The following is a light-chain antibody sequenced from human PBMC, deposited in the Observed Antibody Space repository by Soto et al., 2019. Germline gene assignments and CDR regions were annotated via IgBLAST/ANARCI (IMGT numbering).Light chain of an antibody. CDR1: QSISSW. CDR2: GAS. J-gene: IGKJ1*01. CDR3: LQYYTYSWT. V-gene: IGKV1-5*01. Sequence: IQMTQSPSTLSASFGDRVTITCRASQSISSWLAWYQQKPGKAPKLLIYGASTLQSGVPSRFSGGGSGTDFTLTISSLQPEDFASYYCLQYYTYSWTFGQGTKVDI.